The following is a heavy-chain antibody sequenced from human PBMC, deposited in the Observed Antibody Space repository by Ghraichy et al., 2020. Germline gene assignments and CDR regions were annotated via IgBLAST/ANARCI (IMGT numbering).Heavy chain of an antibody. CDR1: GGTFSSYA. CDR3: ARDGGYYYDTTPWAFDI. J-gene: IGHJ3*02. Sequence: SVKVSCKASGGTFSSYAISWVRQAPGQGLEWMGGIIPIFGTANYAQKFQGRVTITADESTSTSYMELSSLRSEDTAVYYCARDGGYYYDTTPWAFDIWGQGTMVTVSS. CDR2: IIPIFGTA. D-gene: IGHD3-22*01. V-gene: IGHV1-69*13.